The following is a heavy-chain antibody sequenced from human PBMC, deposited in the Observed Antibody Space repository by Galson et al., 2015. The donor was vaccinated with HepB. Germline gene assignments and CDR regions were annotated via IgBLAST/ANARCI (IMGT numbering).Heavy chain of an antibody. Sequence: SVKVSCKASGYTFTSYAMNWVRQAPGQGLEWVGWINTNTGNPTYAQGFTGRFVFSLDTSVSTAYLQISSLKAEDTAVYYCARSLYYDILIGDHTPFDYWGQGTLVTVSS. J-gene: IGHJ4*02. V-gene: IGHV7-4-1*02. D-gene: IGHD3-9*01. CDR2: INTNTGNP. CDR1: GYTFTSYA. CDR3: ARSLYYDILIGDHTPFDY.